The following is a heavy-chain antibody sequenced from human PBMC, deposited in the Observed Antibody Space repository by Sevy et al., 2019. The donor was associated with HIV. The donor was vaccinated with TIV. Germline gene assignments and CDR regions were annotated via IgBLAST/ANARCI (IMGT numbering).Heavy chain of an antibody. V-gene: IGHV1-69*13. CDR2: IIPIFGTA. J-gene: IGHJ3*02. Sequence: ASVKVSCKASGGTFSSYAISWVRQAPGQGLEWMGGIIPIFGTANYAQKFQGRVTITADESTSTAYMGRGSLRSEDTAVYYCAKDYDSSGYYLFGAFDIWGQGTMVTVSS. D-gene: IGHD3-22*01. CDR1: GGTFSSYA. CDR3: AKDYDSSGYYLFGAFDI.